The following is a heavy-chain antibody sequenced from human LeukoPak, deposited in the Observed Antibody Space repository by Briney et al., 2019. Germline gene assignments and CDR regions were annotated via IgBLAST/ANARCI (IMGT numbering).Heavy chain of an antibody. CDR2: INHSGST. V-gene: IGHV4-34*01. J-gene: IGHJ4*02. D-gene: IGHD6-13*01. CDR3: ARNLIPEQLVLNF. CDR1: GGSFSGYY. Sequence: SETLSLTCAVYGGSFSGYYWSWIRQPPGKGLEWIGEINHSGSTNYNPSLKSRVTTSVDTSKNQFSLKLSSVTAADTAVYYCARNLIPEQLVLNFWGQGTLVTVSS.